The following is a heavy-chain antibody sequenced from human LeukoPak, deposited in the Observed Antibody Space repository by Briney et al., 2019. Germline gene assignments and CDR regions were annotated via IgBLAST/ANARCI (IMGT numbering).Heavy chain of an antibody. CDR1: GFTFSSYW. J-gene: IGHJ4*02. V-gene: IGHV3-74*01. CDR3: AKALYPDSPSFFDY. D-gene: IGHD1-14*01. CDR2: INSDGSTT. Sequence: PGGSLRLSCAASGFTFSSYWMHWVRQVPGKGPVWLPRINSDGSTTNYADSVKGRFTISRANARNTLYLQMNSLRAEDTAVYYCAKALYPDSPSFFDYWGQGTLVTVSS.